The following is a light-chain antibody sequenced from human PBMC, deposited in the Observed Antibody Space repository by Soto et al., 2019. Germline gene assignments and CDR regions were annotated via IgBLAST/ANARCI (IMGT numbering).Light chain of an antibody. CDR2: SNN. CDR3: AAWDDSLNGVV. CDR1: SSNIGSNP. V-gene: IGLV1-44*01. J-gene: IGLJ2*01. Sequence: QPVLTQPPSASGTPGQRVTISCSGSSSNIGSNPVNWYQQLPGTAPKLLIYSNNQRPSGVPDRFSGSNSGTSASLAISGLQSEDEADYYCAAWDDSLNGVVFGGGTKLTVL.